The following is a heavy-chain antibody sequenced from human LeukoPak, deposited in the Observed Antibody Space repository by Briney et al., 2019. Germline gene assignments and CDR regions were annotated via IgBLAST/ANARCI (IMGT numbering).Heavy chain of an antibody. CDR1: GFTFSSYT. CDR3: ARDKGGATVFDY. J-gene: IGHJ4*02. CDR2: ISGGGGGT. V-gene: IGHV3-23*01. Sequence: PGGPLRLSCAASGFTFSSYTMSWVRQAPGKGLEWVSAISGGGGGTYYADSVKGRFTISRVNSKNTLYLQMNSLRAEDTAVYYCARDKGGATVFDYWGQGTLVTVSS. D-gene: IGHD1-26*01.